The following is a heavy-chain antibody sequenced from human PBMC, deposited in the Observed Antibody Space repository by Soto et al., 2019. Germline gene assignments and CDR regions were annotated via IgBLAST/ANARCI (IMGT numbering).Heavy chain of an antibody. D-gene: IGHD6-19*01. CDR2: ISWNSGSI. J-gene: IGHJ5*02. CDR1: GFTFDDYA. V-gene: IGHV3-9*01. CDR3: AKDTVRWLARWFDP. Sequence: EVQLVESGGGLVQPGRSLRLSCAASGFTFDDYAMHWVRQVPGKGLEWVSGISWNSGSIGYADSVKGRFTISRDNAKKSLYLKMNSLRAEDTALYYCAKDTVRWLARWFDPWGQGTLVTVSS.